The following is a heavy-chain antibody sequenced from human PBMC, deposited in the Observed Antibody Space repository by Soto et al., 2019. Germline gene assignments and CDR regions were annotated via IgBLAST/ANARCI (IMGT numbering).Heavy chain of an antibody. CDR2: INHSGST. V-gene: IGHV4-34*01. CDR3: ARGRARAWFDP. CDR1: GGSFRGYY. Sequence: SETLSLTSAVDGGSFRGYYWSWIRQPPGKGLEWIGEINHSGSTNYNPSLKSRVTISVDTSKNQFSLKLSSVTAADTAVYYCARGRARAWFDPWGQGTLVTVSS. J-gene: IGHJ5*02.